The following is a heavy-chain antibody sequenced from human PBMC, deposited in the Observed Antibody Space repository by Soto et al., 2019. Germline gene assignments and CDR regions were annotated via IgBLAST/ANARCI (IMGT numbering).Heavy chain of an antibody. CDR2: VSRDGRNT. D-gene: IGHD6-19*01. V-gene: IGHV3-30*18. J-gene: IGHJ4*02. Sequence: VQLVESGGGVVPPGRSLRLSCGASGFTFSDYAMHWVSQAPGKGLEWVAVVSRDGRNTHHADSVKGRVTISRDSSKNTVSLEMTSLRAEDTAVLYCAKGGRQWLVTADFNYWGQGALVTVSS. CDR3: AKGGRQWLVTADFNY. CDR1: GFTFSDYA.